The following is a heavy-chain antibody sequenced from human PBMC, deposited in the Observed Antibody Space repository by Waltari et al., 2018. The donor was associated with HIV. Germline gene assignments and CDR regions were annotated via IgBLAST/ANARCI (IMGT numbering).Heavy chain of an antibody. CDR3: ARHVGGYDSSGYFPYYFDY. J-gene: IGHJ4*02. Sequence: QLQLQESGPGLVKPSETLSLTCTVSDGSIDRSSYFWAWIRQPPGKGLEWIGSIYYSGRTYDNPSLRSRVTISVDTSKNRFSLKLRSVTAADTAVYYCARHVGGYDSSGYFPYYFDYWGQGALVTVSS. V-gene: IGHV4-39*01. CDR2: IYYSGRT. CDR1: DGSIDRSSYF. D-gene: IGHD3-22*01.